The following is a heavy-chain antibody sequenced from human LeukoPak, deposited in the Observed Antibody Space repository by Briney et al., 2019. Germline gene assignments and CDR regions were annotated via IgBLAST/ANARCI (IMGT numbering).Heavy chain of an antibody. D-gene: IGHD2-2*01. CDR1: GGSISSSNW. CDR3: ARHCSSTSCYLRHAFDI. Sequence: PSGTLSLTCAVSGGSISSSNWWSWVRQPPGKGLEWIGSIYYSGSTYYNPSLKSRVTISVDTSKNQFSLKLSSVTAADTAVYYCARHCSSTSCYLRHAFDIWGQGTMVTVSS. V-gene: IGHV4-4*02. CDR2: IYYSGST. J-gene: IGHJ3*02.